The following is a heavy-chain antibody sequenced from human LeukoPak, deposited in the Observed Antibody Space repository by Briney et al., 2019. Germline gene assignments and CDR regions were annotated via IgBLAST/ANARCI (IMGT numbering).Heavy chain of an antibody. CDR1: GNSMNKYQ. Sequence: SETLSLTCNVSGNSMNKYQWSWIRQPPGKGLEWIGNIYTSGINNYNPSLKSRVTISVDTSKSQLSLKLRSVTAADTAVYYCARRVHMDVWGKGTTVTVSS. V-gene: IGHV4-4*09. CDR2: IYTSGIN. CDR3: ARRVHMDV. J-gene: IGHJ6*03.